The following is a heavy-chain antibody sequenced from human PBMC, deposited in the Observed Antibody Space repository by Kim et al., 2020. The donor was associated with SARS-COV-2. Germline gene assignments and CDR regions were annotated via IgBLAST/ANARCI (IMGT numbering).Heavy chain of an antibody. V-gene: IGHV1-46*02. CDR1: GYSFHDHY. D-gene: IGHD3-10*01. CDR2: IFPNGGST. J-gene: IGHJ6*02. CDR3: ARAKGSLQQWVKSGMDV. Sequence: ASVKVSCKTSGYSFHDHYIHWVRQAPGQGLEWMGIIFPNGGSTVYAQKFQGRVTVTRDTPSTTVYMELNNLRSEDTAVYYCARAKGSLQQWVKSGMDVWGQGTAVSVSS.